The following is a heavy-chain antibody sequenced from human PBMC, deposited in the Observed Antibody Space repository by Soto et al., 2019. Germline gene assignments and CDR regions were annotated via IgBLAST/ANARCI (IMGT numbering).Heavy chain of an antibody. CDR2: INHSGST. V-gene: IGHV4-34*01. CDR1: GGSFSGYY. CDR3: ARGQVYSSSWYNWFDP. Sequence: SETLSLTCAVYGGSFSGYYWSWIRQPPGKGLEWIGEINHSGSTNYNPSLKSRVTISVDTSKNQFSLKLSSVTAADTAVYYCARGQVYSSSWYNWFDPWGQGTLVTVSS. D-gene: IGHD6-13*01. J-gene: IGHJ5*02.